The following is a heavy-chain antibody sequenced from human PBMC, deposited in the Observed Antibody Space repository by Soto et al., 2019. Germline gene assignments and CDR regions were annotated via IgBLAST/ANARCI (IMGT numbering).Heavy chain of an antibody. CDR3: ARSYGSGSYYNDYYYGMDV. D-gene: IGHD3-10*01. Sequence: SVKVSCKASGGTFSSYAISWVRQAPGQGLEWMGGIIPIFGTANYAQKFQGRVTITADKSTSTAYMELSSLRSEDTAVYYCARSYGSGSYYNDYYYGMDVCGQGPTVTVSS. J-gene: IGHJ6*02. CDR2: IIPIFGTA. CDR1: GGTFSSYA. V-gene: IGHV1-69*06.